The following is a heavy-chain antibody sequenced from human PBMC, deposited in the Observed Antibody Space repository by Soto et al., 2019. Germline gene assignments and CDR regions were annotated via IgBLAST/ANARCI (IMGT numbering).Heavy chain of an antibody. CDR3: SRDRGVAPPVAGNTHYYYYMDV. J-gene: IGHJ6*03. CDR2: ISAFNGNT. V-gene: IGHV1-18*01. Sequence: ASVKVSCKASGYSFTNYGVTWVRQAPGQGLEWMGWISAFNGNTHYAQNLQGRVTMTTDASTSTAYMELRSLRSDDTAVYYCSRDRGVAPPVAGNTHYYYYMDVWGKGTTVTVSS. CDR1: GYSFTNYG. D-gene: IGHD6-19*01.